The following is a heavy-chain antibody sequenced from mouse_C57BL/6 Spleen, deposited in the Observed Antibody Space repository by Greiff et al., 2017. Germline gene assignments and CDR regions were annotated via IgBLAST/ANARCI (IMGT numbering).Heavy chain of an antibody. CDR3: TRNYSGSSYIHY. J-gene: IGHJ2*01. Sequence: VQLQQSGAELVRPGASVKLSCTASGFNIKDDYMHWVKQRPEQGLEWIGWIDPATGDTEYASKFQGKATITADTSSNPAYLQLSSLTSEDTAVYYCTRNYSGSSYIHYWGQCTTLTVSS. CDR2: IDPATGDT. D-gene: IGHD1-1*01. CDR1: GFNIKDDY. V-gene: IGHV14-4*01.